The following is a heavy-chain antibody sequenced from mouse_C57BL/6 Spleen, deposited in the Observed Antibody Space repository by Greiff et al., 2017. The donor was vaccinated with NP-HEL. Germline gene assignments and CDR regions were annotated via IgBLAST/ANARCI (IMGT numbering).Heavy chain of an antibody. CDR2: ISDGGSYT. J-gene: IGHJ3*01. CDR1: GFTFSSYA. V-gene: IGHV5-4*03. Sequence: EVKLVESGGGLVKPGGSLKLSCAASGFTFSSYAMSWVRQTPEKRLEWVATISDGGSYTYYPDNVKGRFTISRDNAKNNLYLQMSHLKSEDTAMYYCARRRVYSSFAYWGQGTLVTVSA. CDR3: ARRRVYSSFAY.